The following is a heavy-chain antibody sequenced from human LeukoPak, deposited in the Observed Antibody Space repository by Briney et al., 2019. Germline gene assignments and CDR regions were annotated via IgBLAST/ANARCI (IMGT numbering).Heavy chain of an antibody. CDR2: INHSGST. CDR3: ARRKTSAFDY. D-gene: IGHD1-14*01. J-gene: IGHJ4*02. CDR1: GVSFSGYY. V-gene: IGHV4-34*01. Sequence: TTSETLSLTCAVYGVSFSGYYWSWIRQPPGKGPEWIGEINHSGSTNYNPSLKSRVTISVDTSKNQFSLKLSSVTAAATAVYYCARRKTSAFDYWGQGTLVTVSS.